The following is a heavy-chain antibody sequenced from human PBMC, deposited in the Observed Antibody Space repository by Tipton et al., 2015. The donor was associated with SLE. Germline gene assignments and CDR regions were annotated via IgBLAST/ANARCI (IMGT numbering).Heavy chain of an antibody. V-gene: IGHV4-39*07. CDR2: IYYGGST. D-gene: IGHD6-13*01. J-gene: IGHJ6*02. CDR1: GGSISTGSYY. CDR3: ARTNSTSWRSYQKYQYGMDV. Sequence: TLSLTCTVSGGSISTGSYYWGWIRQPPGRGLEWIGSIYYGGSTYYNPSLESRVTISVDTSKNQFSLKLTSVTAADTAVYYCARTNSTSWRSYQKYQYGMDVWGQGTTVTASS.